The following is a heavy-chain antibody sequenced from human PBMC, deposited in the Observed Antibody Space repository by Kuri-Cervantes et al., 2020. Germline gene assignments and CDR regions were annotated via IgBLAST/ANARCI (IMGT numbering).Heavy chain of an antibody. Sequence: GESLKISCAASGFSFSGYWMHWVRQVPGKGLVWVSHISNDGTRATYADSVRGRFTISRDNSKNTLYLQMNSLRAEDTAVYYCARGVGYSYDDYWGQGTLVTVSS. CDR2: ISNDGTRA. CDR1: GFSFSGYW. J-gene: IGHJ4*02. CDR3: ARGVGYSYDDY. V-gene: IGHV3-74*01. D-gene: IGHD5-18*01.